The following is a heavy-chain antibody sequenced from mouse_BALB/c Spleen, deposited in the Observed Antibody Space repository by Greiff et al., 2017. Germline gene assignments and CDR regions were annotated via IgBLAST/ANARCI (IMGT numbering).Heavy chain of an antibody. J-gene: IGHJ4*01. CDR1: GFNIKDTY. CDR2: IDPANDNT. V-gene: IGHV14-3*02. Sequence: EVQLVESGAELVKPGASVKLSCTASGFNIKDTYIHWVKQRPEQGLEWIGRIDPANDNTKYDPNFQDKATITADTSSNTAYLQLSSLTSEDSAVYYCARNYGHAMDYWGQGTSVTVSS. CDR3: ARNYGHAMDY. D-gene: IGHD1-2*01.